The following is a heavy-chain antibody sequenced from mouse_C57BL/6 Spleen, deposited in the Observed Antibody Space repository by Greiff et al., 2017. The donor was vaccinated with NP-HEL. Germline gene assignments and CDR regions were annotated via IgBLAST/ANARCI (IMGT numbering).Heavy chain of an antibody. CDR2: IDPKSGGT. V-gene: IGHV1-72*01. CDR1: GYTFTSYW. CDR3: ARSGYSTLDY. J-gene: IGHJ2*01. Sequence: VQLQQPGAELVKPGASVKLSCKASGYTFTSYWMHWVKQRPGRGLEWIGRIDPKSGGTKYNEKFKSKATLTVDKPSSTAYMQLSSLTSEDSAVYCCARSGYSTLDYWGQGTTLTVSS. D-gene: IGHD2-5*01.